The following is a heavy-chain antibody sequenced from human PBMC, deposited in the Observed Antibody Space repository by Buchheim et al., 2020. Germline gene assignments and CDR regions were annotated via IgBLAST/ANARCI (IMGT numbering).Heavy chain of an antibody. Sequence: EVQLVESGGGLAQPGGSLRLSCAASGFTFRSYAMNWVRQAPGMGLEWGSYISSRSTTLYYAASVKGRFPISRDNANDSVYLQMNSLRADDTAVYYCARDRDGNLGRAHFYDGMDVWGQGTT. CDR1: GFTFRSYA. D-gene: IGHD3-10*01. J-gene: IGHJ6*02. CDR2: ISSRSTTL. V-gene: IGHV3-48*01. CDR3: ARDRDGNLGRAHFYDGMDV.